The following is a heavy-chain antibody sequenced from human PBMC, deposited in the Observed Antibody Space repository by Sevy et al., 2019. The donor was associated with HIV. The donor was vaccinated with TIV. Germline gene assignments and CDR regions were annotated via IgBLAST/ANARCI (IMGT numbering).Heavy chain of an antibody. CDR1: GGSISYYY. V-gene: IGHV4-59*13. D-gene: IGHD3-9*01. CDR3: AREGFTGSSFGWFDP. Sequence: SETLSLTCTVSGGSISYYYWTWIRQPPGKGLEWIGYIYDGGRTNYNPSLKSRVTISVDTSKNQFSLKLSSVTAADTAVYYCAREGFTGSSFGWFDPWGQGTLVTVSS. J-gene: IGHJ5*02. CDR2: IYDGGRT.